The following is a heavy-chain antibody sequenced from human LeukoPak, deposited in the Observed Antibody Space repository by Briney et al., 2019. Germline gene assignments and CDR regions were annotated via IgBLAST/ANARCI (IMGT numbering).Heavy chain of an antibody. CDR3: ARDLKYYDSSGYYGDAFDI. CDR2: IYYSGST. Sequence: PSETLSLTCTVSGGSISSYYWSWIRQPPGKGLEWIGYIYYSGSTNYNPSLKSRVTISVDTSKNQFSLELSSVTAADTAVYYCARDLKYYDSSGYYGDAFDIWGQGTMVTVSS. CDR1: GGSISSYY. D-gene: IGHD3-22*01. J-gene: IGHJ3*02. V-gene: IGHV4-59*01.